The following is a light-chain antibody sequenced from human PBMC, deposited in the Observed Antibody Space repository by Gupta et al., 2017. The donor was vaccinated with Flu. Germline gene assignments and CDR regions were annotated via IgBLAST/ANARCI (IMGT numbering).Light chain of an antibody. J-gene: IGLJ3*02. CDR2: EDN. Sequence: NFMLTQPHSVSESQGKPVTISCTRSSGSIASNYVQWSQQRPGSSPTTVIYEDNQRPSGVPDRFSGSIDSSSNSASLTISGLKTEDEADYYCQSYDSSNPHWVFGGGTKLTVL. CDR1: SGSIASNY. CDR3: QSYDSSNPHWV. V-gene: IGLV6-57*01.